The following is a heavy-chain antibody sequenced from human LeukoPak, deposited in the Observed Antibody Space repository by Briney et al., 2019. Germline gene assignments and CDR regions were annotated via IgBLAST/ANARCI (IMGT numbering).Heavy chain of an antibody. Sequence: SETLSLTCTVSGYSISSGYYWGWIRQPPGKGLEWIGSMYYSGSTYYNPSLKSRVTTSVDTSKNQVPLKLSSVTAADTAVYYCARVSGWNPLEAAHLDYWGQGTLVTVSS. D-gene: IGHD6-19*01. CDR2: MYYSGST. J-gene: IGHJ4*02. V-gene: IGHV4-38-2*02. CDR3: ARVSGWNPLEAAHLDY. CDR1: GYSISSGYY.